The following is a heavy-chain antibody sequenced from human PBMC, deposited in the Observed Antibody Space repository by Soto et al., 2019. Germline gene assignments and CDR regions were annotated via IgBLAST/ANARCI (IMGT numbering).Heavy chain of an antibody. J-gene: IGHJ4*02. D-gene: IGHD5-18*01. CDR2: ISAHNGNT. Sequence: QVQLVQSGAEVKKPGASVKVSCKASGYTFTSYGISWVRQAPGQGLEWMGWISAHNGNTKYAQKLQGRVTMTTDTSTSTAYMEVRSLRSDHTAVYSCARDTAMALPDAWGQGTLVTVSS. V-gene: IGHV1-18*01. CDR1: GYTFTSYG. CDR3: ARDTAMALPDA.